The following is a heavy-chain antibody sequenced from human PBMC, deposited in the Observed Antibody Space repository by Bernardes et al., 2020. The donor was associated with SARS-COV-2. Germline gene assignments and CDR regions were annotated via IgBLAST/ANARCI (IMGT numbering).Heavy chain of an antibody. Sequence: GWSLRLSCAASGFTFSSYGMHWVRQAPGKGLEWVAVISYDGSNKYYADSVKGRFTISRDNSKNTLYLQMNSLRAEDTAVYYCAGELSPNYGMDVWGQGTTVTVSS. D-gene: IGHD3-16*02. J-gene: IGHJ6*02. CDR2: ISYDGSNK. CDR1: GFTFSSYG. V-gene: IGHV3-30*03. CDR3: AGELSPNYGMDV.